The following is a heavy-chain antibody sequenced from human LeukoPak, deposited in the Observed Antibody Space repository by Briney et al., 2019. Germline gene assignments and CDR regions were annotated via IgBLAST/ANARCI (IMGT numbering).Heavy chain of an antibody. CDR3: VIFVGF. CDR1: GSISSSNFY. J-gene: IGHJ4*02. CDR2: FYDSGST. V-gene: IGHV4-39*07. Sequence: SDTLSLTCTVSGSISSSNFYWGWIRQPPGKGLEWIGNFYDSGSTYYNPSLKSRATISVDTSKNHFSLRLTSVTAADTAVYYCVIFVGFWGRGILVTVSS. D-gene: IGHD6-25*01.